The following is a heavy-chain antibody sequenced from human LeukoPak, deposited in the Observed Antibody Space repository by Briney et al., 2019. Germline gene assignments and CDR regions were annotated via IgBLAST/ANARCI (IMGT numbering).Heavy chain of an antibody. V-gene: IGHV3-15*07. CDR2: IKRRTDGGTS. CDR1: GFTLSDAW. J-gene: IGHJ4*02. Sequence: GGSLRLSCAASGFTLSDAWMHWVRQAPGKGLEWVGLIKRRTDGGTSNYAALVKGRFAISRDDSEDTLFLQMDSLKSEDTGVYYCTTGYTSASHDGYWGQGTLVTVSS. D-gene: IGHD2-15*01. CDR3: TTGYTSASHDGY.